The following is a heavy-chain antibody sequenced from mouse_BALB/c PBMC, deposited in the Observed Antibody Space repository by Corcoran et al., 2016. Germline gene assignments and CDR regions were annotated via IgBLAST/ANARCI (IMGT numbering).Heavy chain of an antibody. CDR3: ARSHYGYDY. V-gene: IGHV1-66*01. CDR1: GYSFTSYY. J-gene: IGHJ2*01. CDR2: IFPGGGDT. D-gene: IGHD1-2*01. Sequence: QVQLQQSGPEVVKPGASVRISCKASGYSFTSYYIHWVKQRPGQGLVWIGWIFPGGGDTKYNEMFRGKATLTADTSSSTANMQLSSLTSEDSAVYFCARSHYGYDYWGEGTTLTVSS.